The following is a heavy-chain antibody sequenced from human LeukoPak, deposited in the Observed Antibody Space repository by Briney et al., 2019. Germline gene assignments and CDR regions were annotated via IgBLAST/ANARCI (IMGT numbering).Heavy chain of an antibody. V-gene: IGHV3-7*01. Sequence: PGGSLRLSCAASGFTFSTYWMSWVRQAPGKGRELVAKIKRDGSEKYYVDSVKGRFTISRDNAKDSLYLQVNSLRAEDTAVYYCARNQRRLDYWGQGTLVTVSS. CDR3: ARNQRRLDY. CDR1: GFTFSTYW. J-gene: IGHJ4*02. D-gene: IGHD1-14*01. CDR2: IKRDGSEK.